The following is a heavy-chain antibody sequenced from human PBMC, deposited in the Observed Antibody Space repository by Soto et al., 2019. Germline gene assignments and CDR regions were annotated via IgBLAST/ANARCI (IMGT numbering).Heavy chain of an antibody. Sequence: GGSLRLSCISSGFTFRTYTMNWVRQAPGKGLEWVSGIRGFSPYTFYAESVKGRFTISRDSSTNTLYLQMNSLRAADTAVYYCGRCTSTSCHLGSDYWGQGTLVTVSS. V-gene: IGHV3-21*01. D-gene: IGHD2-2*01. J-gene: IGHJ4*02. CDR1: GFTFRTYT. CDR3: GRCTSTSCHLGSDY. CDR2: IRGFSPYT.